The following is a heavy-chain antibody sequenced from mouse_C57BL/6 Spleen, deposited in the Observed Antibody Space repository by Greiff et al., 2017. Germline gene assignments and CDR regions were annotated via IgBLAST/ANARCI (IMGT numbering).Heavy chain of an antibody. Sequence: QVQLKQPGAELVKPGASVKLSCKASGYTFTSYWMQWVKQRPGQGLEWIGEIDPSDSYTNYNQKFKGKATLTVDTSSSTAYMQLSSLTSEDSAVYYCARGGSPYYFDYWGQGTTLTVSS. V-gene: IGHV1-50*01. CDR3: ARGGSPYYFDY. CDR1: GYTFTSYW. CDR2: IDPSDSYT. J-gene: IGHJ2*01.